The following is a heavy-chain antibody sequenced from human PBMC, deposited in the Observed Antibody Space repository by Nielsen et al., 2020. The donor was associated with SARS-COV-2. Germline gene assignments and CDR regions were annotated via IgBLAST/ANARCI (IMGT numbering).Heavy chain of an antibody. J-gene: IGHJ4*02. Sequence: SLKISCASSGFMFITYAMSWVRQAPGKGLELVSGIIGSVGRTHYADSVEGRFIISRDNSKNTLYLQMNSLRAEDTAVYYCAKAFRSSDWVRAATDIWGQGTLVTVSS. CDR1: GFMFITYA. CDR2: IIGSVGRT. D-gene: IGHD6-25*01. CDR3: AKAFRSSDWVRAATDI. V-gene: IGHV3-23*01.